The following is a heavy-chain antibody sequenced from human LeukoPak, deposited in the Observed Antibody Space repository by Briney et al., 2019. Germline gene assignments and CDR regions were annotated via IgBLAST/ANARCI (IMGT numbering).Heavy chain of an antibody. CDR1: GYTFTGYY. CDR2: INPNSGGT. D-gene: IGHD6-13*01. CDR3: ARDRRANLIAAADFHY. J-gene: IGHJ4*02. Sequence: PSVKVSCKASGYTFTGYYMHWVRQAAGQGLEWMGWINPNSGGTNYAQKFQGRVTMTRDTSISTAYMELSRLRSDDSAVYYCARDRRANLIAAADFHYWGQGTLVTVSS. V-gene: IGHV1-2*02.